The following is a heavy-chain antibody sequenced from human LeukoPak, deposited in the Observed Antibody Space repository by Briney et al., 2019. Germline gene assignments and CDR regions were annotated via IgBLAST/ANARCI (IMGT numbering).Heavy chain of an antibody. CDR3: ARDSLERGY. D-gene: IGHD1-1*01. CDR2: IYHSGST. J-gene: IGHJ4*02. Sequence: SETLSLTCTVSGYSISSGYYWGWIRQPPVKGLEWIGSIYHSGSTYDNPSLKRRVTISVDTSKNQFSLKLSSGTAADTAVYYCARDSLERGYWGQGTLVTVSS. V-gene: IGHV4-38-2*02. CDR1: GYSISSGYY.